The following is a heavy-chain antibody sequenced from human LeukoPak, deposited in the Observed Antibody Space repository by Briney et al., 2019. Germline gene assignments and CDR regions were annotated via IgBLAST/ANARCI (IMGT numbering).Heavy chain of an antibody. CDR1: GGSISSGGYY. V-gene: IGHV4-31*03. J-gene: IGHJ4*02. Sequence: SETLSLTCTVSGGSISSGGYYWSWIRQHPGQGLEWIGYIYYSGSTYYNPSLKSRVTISVDTSKNQFSLKLSSVTAADTAVYYCARTDYSNKPDYWGQGTLVTVSS. D-gene: IGHD4-11*01. CDR3: ARTDYSNKPDY. CDR2: IYYSGST.